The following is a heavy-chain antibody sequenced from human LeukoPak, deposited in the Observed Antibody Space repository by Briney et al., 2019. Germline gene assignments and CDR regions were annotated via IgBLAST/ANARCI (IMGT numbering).Heavy chain of an antibody. CDR3: ARSHCSGGSCPLDY. V-gene: IGHV3-11*06. CDR1: GFTFSDYY. J-gene: IGHJ4*02. CDR2: ISSGSSYT. Sequence: GGSLRPSCAASGFTFSDYYMSWIRQAPGKGLEWVSYISSGSSYTNYADSVKGRFTISRDNAKTSLYLKMNSLRAEDTAVYYCARSHCSGGSCPLDYWGQGTLVTVSS. D-gene: IGHD2-15*01.